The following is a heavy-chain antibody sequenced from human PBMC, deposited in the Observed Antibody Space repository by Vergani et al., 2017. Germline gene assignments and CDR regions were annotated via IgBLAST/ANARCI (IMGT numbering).Heavy chain of an antibody. CDR3: ARSRIYYGAGSPDY. V-gene: IGHV4-59*01. D-gene: IGHD3-10*01. CDR2: VSFRGDT. Sequence: QVQLQESGPGLVKPSQTLSLTCSVPGGSMSGYYWSWIRQPPGKELEWIGYVSFRGDTLYDPSVKGRMTISLNTSSNQFSLYLTSVTAADTAVYYCARSRIYYGAGSPDYWGQGTLVTVSS. CDR1: GGSMSGYY. J-gene: IGHJ4*02.